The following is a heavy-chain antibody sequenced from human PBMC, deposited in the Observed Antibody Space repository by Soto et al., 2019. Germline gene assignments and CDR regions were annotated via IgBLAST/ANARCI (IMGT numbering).Heavy chain of an antibody. V-gene: IGHV1-18*01. CDR2: ISTSNDDI. CDR3: ARHRSTASYYNY. CDR1: GYIFTNFG. J-gene: IGHJ4*02. D-gene: IGHD1-26*01. Sequence: QVQLVQSGAEVKKPGASVKVSCKASGYIFTNFGISWVRQAPGQGLEWMGWISTSNDDINYAPKLQGRLTMTTDTSTSIAYMELWSLRSDDTAVYYGARHRSTASYYNYWGQGTLVTVSS.